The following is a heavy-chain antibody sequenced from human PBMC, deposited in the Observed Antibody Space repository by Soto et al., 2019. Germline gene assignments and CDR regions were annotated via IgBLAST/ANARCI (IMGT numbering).Heavy chain of an antibody. Sequence: PGGSLRLSCAASGFTFSSYSMNWVRQAPGKGLEWVSPISSSSSYIYYADSVKGRFTISRDNAKNSLYLQMNSLRAEDTAVYYCASDGGSEAYYDSSGSDYWGQGTLVTVSS. CDR1: GFTFSSYS. CDR3: ASDGGSEAYYDSSGSDY. J-gene: IGHJ4*02. V-gene: IGHV3-21*01. D-gene: IGHD3-22*01. CDR2: ISSSSSYI.